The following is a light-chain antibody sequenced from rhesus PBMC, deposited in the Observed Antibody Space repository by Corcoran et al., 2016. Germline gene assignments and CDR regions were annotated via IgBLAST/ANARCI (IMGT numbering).Light chain of an antibody. V-gene: IGKV1-22*01. Sequence: DIQMTQSPSSLSASIGDTVTITCRVSQSTSNWLDWYQQKPGKAPKLLIYRASSLQSGVPSRFSGSGSGTDFTLTSSSLQPEDFATYYCQQHNSYPPTFGQGTKVEIK. J-gene: IGKJ1*01. CDR3: QQHNSYPPT. CDR1: QSTSNW. CDR2: RAS.